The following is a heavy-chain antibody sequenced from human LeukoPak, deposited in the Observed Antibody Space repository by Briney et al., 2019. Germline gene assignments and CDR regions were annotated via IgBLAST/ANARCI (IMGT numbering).Heavy chain of an antibody. J-gene: IGHJ5*02. CDR3: AREDSGSYSINWFDP. CDR2: IYYSGST. Sequence: SETLSLTCTVSGGSISSYYWSWIRQPPGKGLEWIGSIYYSGSTYYNPSLKSRVTISVDTSKNQFSLKLSSVTAADTAVYYCAREDSGSYSINWFDPWGQGTLVTVSS. V-gene: IGHV4-39*07. D-gene: IGHD1-26*01. CDR1: GGSISSYY.